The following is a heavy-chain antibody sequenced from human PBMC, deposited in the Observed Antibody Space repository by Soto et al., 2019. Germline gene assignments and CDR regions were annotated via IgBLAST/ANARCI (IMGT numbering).Heavy chain of an antibody. Sequence: GGSLRLSCAASGFTFSDHYMDWVRQAPGKGLEWVGRVKSKVDGGTIDYAAPVKGRFTISRDDSKDTVYLQMNSLKTEDTAVYYCAKCGSKDSSGYQEVDNDYRGQGTPVTVSS. D-gene: IGHD3-22*01. CDR3: AKCGSKDSSGYQEVDNDY. J-gene: IGHJ4*02. CDR2: VKSKVDGGTI. CDR1: GFTFSDHY. V-gene: IGHV3-15*07.